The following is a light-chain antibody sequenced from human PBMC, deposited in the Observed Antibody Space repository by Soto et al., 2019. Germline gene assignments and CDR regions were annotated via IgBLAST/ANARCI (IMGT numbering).Light chain of an antibody. V-gene: IGKV3-15*01. CDR2: GAS. CDR1: QSVSIN. CDR3: QQYNNWPPYT. Sequence: EIVMTQSPATLSVSPGERATLSCRASQSVSINLAWYQQKPGQAPRLLIYGASTRATGIPARFSGSGSETEFTLTISSLQSEDFAVYYCQQYNNWPPYTFGQGTKVDIK. J-gene: IGKJ2*01.